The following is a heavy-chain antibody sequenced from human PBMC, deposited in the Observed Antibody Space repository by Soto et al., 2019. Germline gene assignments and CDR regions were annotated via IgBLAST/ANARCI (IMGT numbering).Heavy chain of an antibody. CDR1: GVTFSNYA. CDR2: INSGGTVA. J-gene: IGHJ4*02. Sequence: EVQLLESGGGLVQPGGSLRLSCTVSGVTFSNYAMSWVRQAPGKGLEWVSGINSGGTVAHYADSVKGRFAISRDNSKNTLSLEMNSLRADDTGLYYCAISTGGFGGLFVVPSDYWGQGTLVTVSS. D-gene: IGHD3-16*02. CDR3: AISTGGFGGLFVVPSDY. V-gene: IGHV3-23*01.